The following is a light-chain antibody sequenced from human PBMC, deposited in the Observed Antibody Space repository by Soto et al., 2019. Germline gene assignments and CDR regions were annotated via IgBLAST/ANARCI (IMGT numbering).Light chain of an antibody. CDR1: SSNFGAGYD. CDR2: ANT. J-gene: IGLJ3*02. CDR3: QSYDSSLSGSNWV. V-gene: IGLV1-40*01. Sequence: QSVLTQPPSVSGAPGQRVTISCTGSSSNFGAGYDVHWYQQLPGTAPKLLIYANTNRPSGVPDRFSGSKSGTSASLAITGLQAEDGADYYCQSYDSSLSGSNWVFGGGTKLTVL.